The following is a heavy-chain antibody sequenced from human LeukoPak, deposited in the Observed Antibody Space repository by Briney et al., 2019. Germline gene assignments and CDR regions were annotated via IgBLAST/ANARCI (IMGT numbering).Heavy chain of an antibody. D-gene: IGHD6-13*01. CDR1: GDAISTYY. CDR3: ARSFGPGLAAAGPSLY. Sequence: PSETLSLTCIVSGDAISTYYWSWVRQSPGKGLEWIEYVYHTGTTKYNPSLRSRVTITVDTTRNQFSLNLCSVTAADTAVYYCARSFGPGLAAAGPSLYWGQGTLVTVSP. J-gene: IGHJ4*02. CDR2: VYHTGTT. V-gene: IGHV4-59*01.